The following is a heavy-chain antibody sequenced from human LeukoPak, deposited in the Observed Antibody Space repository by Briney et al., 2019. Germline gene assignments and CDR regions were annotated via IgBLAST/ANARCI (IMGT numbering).Heavy chain of an antibody. CDR3: ARVGPELRNYYYMDV. CDR2: ISSSSSYI. V-gene: IGHV3-21*01. J-gene: IGHJ6*03. CDR1: GFIFSNYS. Sequence: GGSLRLSCAASGFIFSNYSMNWVRQAPGKGLEWVSSISSSSSYIHYADSVKGRFTISRDNAKNSLYLQMNSLRAEDTAVYYCARVGPELRNYYYMDVWGKGTTVTVSS. D-gene: IGHD1-14*01.